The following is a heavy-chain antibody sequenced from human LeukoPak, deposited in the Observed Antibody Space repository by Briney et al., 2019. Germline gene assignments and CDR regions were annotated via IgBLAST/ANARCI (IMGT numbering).Heavy chain of an antibody. J-gene: IGHJ6*02. CDR2: ISAYNGNT. V-gene: IGHV1-18*01. CDR1: GYTFTSYG. Sequence: ASVKVSCKASGYTFTSYGISWVRQAPGQGLEWMGWISAYNGNTNYAQKLQGRVTMTTDTSTSTAYMELRSLRSEDTAVYYCARRGYYYGSGSYGGLYYYYGMDVWGQGTTVTVSS. D-gene: IGHD3-10*01. CDR3: ARRGYYYGSGSYGGLYYYYGMDV.